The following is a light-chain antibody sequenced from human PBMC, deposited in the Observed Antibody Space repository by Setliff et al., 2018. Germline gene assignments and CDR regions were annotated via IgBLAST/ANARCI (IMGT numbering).Light chain of an antibody. CDR2: DVS. J-gene: IGLJ1*01. CDR3: SAYTSSSTYV. Sequence: QSVLTQPASVSGPPGQSITIPCSGTSSDVGAYDLVSWYKQHPGKAPKLIISDVSNRPSGVSNRFSGSKSGNTASLTISGLQAEDEADYYCSAYTSSSTYVFGTGTKVTV. CDR1: SSDVGAYDL. V-gene: IGLV2-14*03.